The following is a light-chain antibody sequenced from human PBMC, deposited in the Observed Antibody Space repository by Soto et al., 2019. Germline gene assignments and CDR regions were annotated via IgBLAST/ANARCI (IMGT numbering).Light chain of an antibody. CDR1: QAIRTE. Sequence: AIQMTQSPSSLSASVGDRVIITCRASQAIRTELGWYQQRPGKAPKLLIYGTSNLQSGVPSRFSGSGSGTDFTLTINGLHPEDFATYYCLQDYRYPRTFGQGTKVDVK. J-gene: IGKJ1*01. CDR2: GTS. CDR3: LQDYRYPRT. V-gene: IGKV1-6*01.